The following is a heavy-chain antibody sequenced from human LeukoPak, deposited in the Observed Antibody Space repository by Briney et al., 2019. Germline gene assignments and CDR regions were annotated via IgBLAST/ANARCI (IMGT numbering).Heavy chain of an antibody. V-gene: IGHV3-30-3*01. Sequence: PGGSLRLSCAASGFTLSRSGMHWVRQAPGKGLEWVAVISYDGSNKYYADSVKGRFTISRDNSKNTLCLQMNSLRPEDTAVYYCARDPKAYGSGYYYYYYGLDVWGQGTTVTISS. CDR3: ARDPKAYGSGYYYYYYGLDV. CDR1: GFTLSRSG. J-gene: IGHJ6*02. D-gene: IGHD2-15*01. CDR2: ISYDGSNK.